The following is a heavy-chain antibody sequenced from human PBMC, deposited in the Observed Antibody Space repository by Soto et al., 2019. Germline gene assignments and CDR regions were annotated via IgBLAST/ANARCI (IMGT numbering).Heavy chain of an antibody. J-gene: IGHJ4*01. CDR1: GFTFGDYA. CDR2: IRSKAYGGTT. V-gene: IGHV3-49*03. CDR3: VRDRDLYRDMFHADL. Sequence: PGGSLRLSWTASGFTFGDYAMSWFRQAPGKGLEWVGFIRSKAYGGTTEYAASVKGRFTISRDDSKSIAYLQMNSLRVEDTAVYFCVRDRDLYRDMFHADLWGQGTLVTVSS. D-gene: IGHD3-10*02.